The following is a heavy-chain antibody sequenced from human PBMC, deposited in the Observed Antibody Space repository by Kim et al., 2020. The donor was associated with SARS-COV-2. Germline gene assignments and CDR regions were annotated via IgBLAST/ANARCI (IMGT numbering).Heavy chain of an antibody. CDR1: GGSISSSSYY. D-gene: IGHD6-13*01. V-gene: IGHV4-39*01. Sequence: SETLSLTCTVSGGSISSSSYYWGWIRQPPGKGLEWIGSIYYSGSTYYNPSLKSRVTISVDKSKNQFSLKLSSVTAADTAVYYCARRIRAGTDGDYWGQGTLVTVSS. CDR2: IYYSGST. CDR3: ARRIRAGTDGDY. J-gene: IGHJ4*02.